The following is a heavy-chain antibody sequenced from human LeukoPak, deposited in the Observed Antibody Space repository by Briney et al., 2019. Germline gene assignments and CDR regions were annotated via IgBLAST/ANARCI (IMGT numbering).Heavy chain of an antibody. CDR2: IYPGDSVT. J-gene: IGHJ4*02. CDR1: GYSFTHYW. V-gene: IGHV5-51*01. Sequence: PGESLKISCKGSGYSFTHYWIAWVRQMPGKGPEWMGIIYPGDSVTRYSPSFQGQVTISAGKSITTAYLQWSSLKASDTAIYYCARQDGGGLYYFDYWGQGTLVTVSS. D-gene: IGHD5-12*01. CDR3: ARQDGGGLYYFDY.